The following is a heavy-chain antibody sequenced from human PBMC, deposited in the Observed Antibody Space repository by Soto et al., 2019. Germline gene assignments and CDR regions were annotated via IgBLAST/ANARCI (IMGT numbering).Heavy chain of an antibody. D-gene: IGHD2-2*01. CDR3: ARRRYCSSTSCYGGMDV. CDR1: GYSFTSYW. Sequence: GESLKISCKGSGYSFTSYWISWVRQMPGKGLEWMGRIDPSDSYTNYSPSFQGHVTISADKSISTAYLQWSSLKASDTAMYYCARRRYCSSTSCYGGMDVWGQGTTVTVSS. V-gene: IGHV5-10-1*01. J-gene: IGHJ6*02. CDR2: IDPSDSYT.